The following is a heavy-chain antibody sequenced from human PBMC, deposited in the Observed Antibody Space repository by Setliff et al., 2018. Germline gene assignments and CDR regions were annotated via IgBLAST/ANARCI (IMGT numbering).Heavy chain of an antibody. CDR3: AREQWLDPPGYYYMDV. V-gene: IGHV4-30-4*08. D-gene: IGHD6-19*01. CDR1: GGSITSGDYF. J-gene: IGHJ6*03. Sequence: PSETLSLTCTVSGGSITSGDYFWSWIRQPPGKGLEWIGYIYYSGSTYYNPSLKSRVTISVDTSKNQFSLKLSSVTAADMAVYYCAREQWLDPPGYYYMDVWAKGTTVTVSS. CDR2: IYYSGST.